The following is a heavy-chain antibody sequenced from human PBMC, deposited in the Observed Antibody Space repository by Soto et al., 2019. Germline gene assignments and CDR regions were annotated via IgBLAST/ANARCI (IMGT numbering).Heavy chain of an antibody. CDR1: GGTFSSYA. D-gene: IGHD2-2*02. Sequence: QVQLVQSGAEVKKPGSSVKVSCKASGGTFSSYAISWVRQVPGQGLEWMGGIIPIFGTANYAQKFQGRVTITADESTSTAYMELSSLRSEDTAVYYCARDVVVVPAAISWFDPWGQGTLVTVSS. CDR2: IIPIFGTA. CDR3: ARDVVVVPAAISWFDP. J-gene: IGHJ5*02. V-gene: IGHV1-69*01.